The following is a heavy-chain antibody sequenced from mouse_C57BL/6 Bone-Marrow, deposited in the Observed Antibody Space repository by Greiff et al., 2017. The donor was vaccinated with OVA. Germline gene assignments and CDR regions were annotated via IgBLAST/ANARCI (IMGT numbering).Heavy chain of an antibody. Sequence: VQLQQSGPELVKPGASVKISCKASGYSFTSYYIHWVKQRPGQGLEWIGWIYPGSGNTKYNEKFKGKATLTADTSSSTAYILLSSLTSEDSAVYYCAREWDYGSSPSFDSWGQGTTLTVSS. D-gene: IGHD1-1*01. J-gene: IGHJ2*01. CDR3: AREWDYGSSPSFDS. CDR1: GYSFTSYY. CDR2: IYPGSGNT. V-gene: IGHV1-66*01.